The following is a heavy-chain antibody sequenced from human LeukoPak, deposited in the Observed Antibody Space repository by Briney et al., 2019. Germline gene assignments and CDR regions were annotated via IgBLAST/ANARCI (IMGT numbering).Heavy chain of an antibody. CDR1: GFTFSSYG. V-gene: IGHV3-30*02. D-gene: IGHD5-18*01. Sequence: GGSLRLSCAASGFTFSSYGIRWVRQAPGKGLEWVAFIRFDGSNKYYADSVKGRFTISRDNSKNTLYLQMNSLRPEDTAVYYCAKDYLGGYSYGSPFDFWGQGTLVTVSS. CDR3: AKDYLGGYSYGSPFDF. CDR2: IRFDGSNK. J-gene: IGHJ4*02.